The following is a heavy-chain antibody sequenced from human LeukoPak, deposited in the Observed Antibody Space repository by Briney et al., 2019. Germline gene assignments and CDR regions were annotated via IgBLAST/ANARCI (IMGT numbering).Heavy chain of an antibody. CDR3: TTDRRYSYGYDY. V-gene: IGHV3-15*01. CDR1: GFTFSKAW. J-gene: IGHJ4*02. CDR2: IKSKTDGGTT. D-gene: IGHD5-18*01. Sequence: GGSLRLSCAASGFTFSKAWMSWVRQAPGKGLEWVGRIKSKTDGGTTDYAAPVKGRFTISRDDSKNTLYLQMNSLKTEDTAVYYCTTDRRYSYGYDYWGQGTMVTVSS.